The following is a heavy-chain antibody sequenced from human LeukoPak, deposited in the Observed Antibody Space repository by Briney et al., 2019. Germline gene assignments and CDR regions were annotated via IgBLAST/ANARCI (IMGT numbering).Heavy chain of an antibody. CDR2: IYYSGST. CDR1: GGSIGSYC. J-gene: IGHJ4*02. V-gene: IGHV4-59*01. Sequence: PSETLSLTCTVSGGSIGSYCWSWIRQPPGKGLEWIGYIYYSGSTNYNPSLKSRVTISVDTSKNQFSLKLSSVTAADTAVYYCARDPAAGTPYFDYWGQGTLVTVSS. CDR3: ARDPAAGTPYFDY. D-gene: IGHD6-13*01.